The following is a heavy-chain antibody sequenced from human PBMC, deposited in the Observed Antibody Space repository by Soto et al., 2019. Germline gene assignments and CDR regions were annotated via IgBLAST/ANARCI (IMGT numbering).Heavy chain of an antibody. D-gene: IGHD3-16*02. V-gene: IGHV4-31*03. CDR1: GGSISSGGYY. J-gene: IGHJ4*02. CDR2: IYYSGST. CDR3: ARGKGYYDYVWGSYRPPDY. Sequence: QVQLQESSPGLVKPSQTLSLTCTVSGGSISSGGYYWSWIRQHPGKGLEWIGYIYYSGSTYYNPSLKSRVTISVDTSKNQFSLKLSSVTAADTAVYYCARGKGYYDYVWGSYRPPDYWGQGTLVTVSS.